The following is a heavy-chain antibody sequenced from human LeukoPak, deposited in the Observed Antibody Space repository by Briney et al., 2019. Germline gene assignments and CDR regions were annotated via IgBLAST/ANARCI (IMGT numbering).Heavy chain of an antibody. CDR1: GFTFNNYA. CDR2: IGSSGDNT. CDR3: AKGVTERYFYYLDS. Sequence: GGSLRLSCAASGFTFNNYAMSWVRQAPGKGLEWVSAIGSSGDNTYYADSVKGRFPISRANSKNTLYLQMNSLRAEDTAIYYCAKGVTERYFYYLDSWGQGTLVTVSS. D-gene: IGHD2/OR15-2a*01. V-gene: IGHV3-23*01. J-gene: IGHJ4*02.